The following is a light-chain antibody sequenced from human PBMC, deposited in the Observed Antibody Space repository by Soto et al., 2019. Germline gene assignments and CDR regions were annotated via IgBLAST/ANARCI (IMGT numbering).Light chain of an antibody. Sequence: EIVLTQSPATLSVSPGERVTLSCRASQSVDINLAWYQQKPGQAPRLLIYDASNRATGIPARFSGSGSGTDFTLTISSLEPEDFAVYYCQQRSNWPPTFGQGTRLEIK. J-gene: IGKJ5*01. V-gene: IGKV3-11*01. CDR3: QQRSNWPPT. CDR2: DAS. CDR1: QSVDIN.